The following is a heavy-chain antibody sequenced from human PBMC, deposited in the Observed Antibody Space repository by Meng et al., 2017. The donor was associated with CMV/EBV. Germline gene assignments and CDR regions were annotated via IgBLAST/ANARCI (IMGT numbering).Heavy chain of an antibody. CDR2: ISVGGTNT. J-gene: IGHJ4*02. CDR3: AKGGPYSSSPLDY. V-gene: IGHV3-23*01. Sequence: GGSLRLSCAASGFTFSSFAMSWVRQAPGKGLEWVSTISVGGTNTYYADSVKGRFTISRDNSKNTLYLQMDNLRAEDTAVYYCAKGGPYSSSPLDYWGQGTLVTVSS. D-gene: IGHD6-13*01. CDR1: GFTFSSFA.